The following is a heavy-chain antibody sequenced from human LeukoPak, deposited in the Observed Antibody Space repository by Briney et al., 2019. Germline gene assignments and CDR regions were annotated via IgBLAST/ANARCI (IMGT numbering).Heavy chain of an antibody. CDR1: GFSFSNYG. Sequence: GRSLRLSCTASGFSFSNYGMHWVRQAPGKGLEWVAVISYDGSNKYYADSVKGRFTISRDNSKNTLYLQMNSLRAEDTAVYYCASPSYSSSRSYYFDYWGQGTLVTVSS. J-gene: IGHJ4*02. CDR3: ASPSYSSSRSYYFDY. CDR2: ISYDGSNK. V-gene: IGHV3-30*03. D-gene: IGHD6-13*01.